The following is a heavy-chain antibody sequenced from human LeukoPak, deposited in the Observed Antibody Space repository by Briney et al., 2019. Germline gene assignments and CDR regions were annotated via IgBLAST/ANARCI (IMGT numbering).Heavy chain of an antibody. CDR3: ARADSSGWYFDY. CDR2: ISSSSSYI. D-gene: IGHD6-19*01. Sequence: GGSLRLSCAASGFTFSSYSMNWVRQAPGKGLEWVSSISSSSSYIYYADSVKGRFTISRDNANNSLYLQMNSLRAEDTAVYYCARADSSGWYFDYWGQGTLVTVSS. J-gene: IGHJ4*02. V-gene: IGHV3-21*01. CDR1: GFTFSSYS.